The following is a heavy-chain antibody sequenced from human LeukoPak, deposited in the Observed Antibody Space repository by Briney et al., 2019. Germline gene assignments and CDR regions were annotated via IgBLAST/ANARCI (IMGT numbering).Heavy chain of an antibody. CDR3: ARDIAGLGY. D-gene: IGHD2-21*01. V-gene: IGHV3-74*01. CDR2: IKNDGSDT. Sequence: GGSLRLSCAASGFAFSSYWMDWVRQAPGKGLMWVSRIKNDGSDTGYADSVKGRFTISRDNAKNTLYLQINSLRAEDTAVYYCARDIAGLGYWGQGTLVTVSS. J-gene: IGHJ4*02. CDR1: GFAFSSYW.